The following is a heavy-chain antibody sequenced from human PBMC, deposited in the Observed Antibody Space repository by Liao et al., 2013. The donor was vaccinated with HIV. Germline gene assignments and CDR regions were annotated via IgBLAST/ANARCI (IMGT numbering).Heavy chain of an antibody. D-gene: IGHD3-9*01. J-gene: IGHJ3*01. Sequence: QLQLQESGPGLVKPSETLSLTCSVSGGSMSSSSYYWGWIRQPPGKGLEWIGTIYYSGSTYKNPSLKSRVTISIDTSNNQFSLKLSSVTAADTAVYYCARAVVVDWSFDLWGQGTRVTVSS. CDR1: GGSMSSSSYY. V-gene: IGHV4-39*07. CDR3: ARAVVVDWSFDL. CDR2: IYYSGST.